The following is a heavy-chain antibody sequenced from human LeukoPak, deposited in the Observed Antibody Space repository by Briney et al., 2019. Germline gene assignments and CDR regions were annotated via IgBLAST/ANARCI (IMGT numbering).Heavy chain of an antibody. D-gene: IGHD3-10*01. J-gene: IGHJ4*02. CDR2: IYYSGST. V-gene: IGHV4-30-4*01. CDR3: ARDLIYGSGSPIDY. Sequence: SETLSLTCAVYGGSFSGYYWSWIRQPPGKGLEWIGYIYYSGSTYYNPSLKSRVTISVDTSKNQFSLKLSSVTAADTAVYYCARDLIYGSGSPIDYWGQGTLVTVSS. CDR1: GGSFSGYY.